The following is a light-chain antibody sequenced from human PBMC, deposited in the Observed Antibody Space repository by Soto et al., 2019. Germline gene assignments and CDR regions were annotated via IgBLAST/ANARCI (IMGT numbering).Light chain of an antibody. CDR3: SSYTSSSTGV. Sequence: QSVLTQPASVSGSPGQSITISCTGTSSEVGGYNYVSWYQQHPGKAPKLVIYDVSNRPSGVSNRFSGSKSGNTASLTISGLQAEDEADYYCSSYTSSSTGVFGTGTKVTVL. CDR1: SSEVGGYNY. CDR2: DVS. V-gene: IGLV2-14*01. J-gene: IGLJ1*01.